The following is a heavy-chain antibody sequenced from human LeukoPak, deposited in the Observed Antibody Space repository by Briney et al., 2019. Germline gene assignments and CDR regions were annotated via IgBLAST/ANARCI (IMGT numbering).Heavy chain of an antibody. V-gene: IGHV3-72*01. Sequence: GGSPRLSCPASGFTFSDHYMDWVRQAPGKGLEWVGRSRNKANTFTTEYAASVKGRFTISRDVSPNSLFLQMHSLKTADTAVYYCARVVDYCRNHYSYYYLSVWGKACTVTLSS. CDR2: SRNKANTFTT. J-gene: IGHJ6*03. D-gene: IGHD5-12*01. CDR3: ARVVDYCRNHYSYYYLSV. CDR1: GFTFSDHY.